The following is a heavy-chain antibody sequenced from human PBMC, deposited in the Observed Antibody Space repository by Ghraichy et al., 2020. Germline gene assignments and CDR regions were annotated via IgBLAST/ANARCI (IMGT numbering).Heavy chain of an antibody. D-gene: IGHD6-19*01. Sequence: SETLSLTCTVSGDSISSYYWSWIRQPPGKGLEWIGYIHYSGSAKYNPSLRSRVTISVDTSKNQLSLKLTSVTAADTAVYYCARDRGSGVYYFDYWGQGTLVTVSS. CDR1: GDSISSYY. J-gene: IGHJ4*02. V-gene: IGHV4-59*01. CDR3: ARDRGSGVYYFDY. CDR2: IHYSGSA.